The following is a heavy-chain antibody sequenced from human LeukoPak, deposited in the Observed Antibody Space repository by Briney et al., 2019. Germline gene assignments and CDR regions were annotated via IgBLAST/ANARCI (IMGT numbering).Heavy chain of an antibody. CDR3: ARGRRGYQLLFVAFDI. Sequence: SETLSLTCAVYGGSFSGYYWSWIRQPPGKGLEWIGEINHSGSTNYNPSLKCRVTISVDTSKNQFSLKLSSVTAADTAVYYCARGRRGYQLLFVAFDIWGQGTMVTVSS. J-gene: IGHJ3*02. V-gene: IGHV4-34*01. CDR1: GGSFSGYY. CDR2: INHSGST. D-gene: IGHD2-2*01.